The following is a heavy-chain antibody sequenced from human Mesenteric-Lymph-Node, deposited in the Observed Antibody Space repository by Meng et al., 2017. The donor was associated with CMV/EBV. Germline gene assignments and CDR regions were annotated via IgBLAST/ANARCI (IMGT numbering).Heavy chain of an antibody. CDR2: ISAYNGKT. D-gene: IGHD2-2*01. Sequence: GYTFTSYGIIWVRQAPGQGLESMGWISAYNGKTNYAQILQGRVTKTTDTSTSTAYMELRSLRSDDTGVYYCARGQDGFVVVPAAMGFDYWGQGTLVTV. J-gene: IGHJ4*02. V-gene: IGHV1-18*01. CDR3: ARGQDGFVVVPAAMGFDY. CDR1: GYTFTSYG.